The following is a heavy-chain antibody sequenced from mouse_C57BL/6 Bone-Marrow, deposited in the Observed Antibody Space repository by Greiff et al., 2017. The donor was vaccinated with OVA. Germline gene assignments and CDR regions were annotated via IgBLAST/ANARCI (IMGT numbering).Heavy chain of an antibody. V-gene: IGHV1-22*01. CDR1: GYTFTDYN. J-gene: IGHJ4*01. D-gene: IGHD1-3*01. CDR2: INPNNGGT. CDR3: ARWGGKGIYYAMDY. Sequence: EVQLQQSGPELVKPGASVKMSCKASGYTFTDYNMHWVKQSHGKSLEWIGYINPNNGGTSYNQKFKGKATLTVNKSSSTAYMELLSLTSEDSAVYYCARWGGKGIYYAMDYWGQGTSVTVSS.